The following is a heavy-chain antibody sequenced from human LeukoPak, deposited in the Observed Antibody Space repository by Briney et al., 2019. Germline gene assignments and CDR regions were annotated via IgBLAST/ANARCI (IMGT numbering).Heavy chain of an antibody. CDR3: ARAYCSSTSCYYWYFDL. CDR1: GFTVSSNY. J-gene: IGHJ2*01. Sequence: GGSLRLYCAASGFTVSSNYMSWVRQAPGKGLEWVSVIYSGGSTYYADSVKGRFTISRDNSKNTLYLQMNSLRAEDTAVYYCARAYCSSTSCYYWYFDLWGRGTLVTVSS. CDR2: IYSGGST. V-gene: IGHV3-53*01. D-gene: IGHD2-2*01.